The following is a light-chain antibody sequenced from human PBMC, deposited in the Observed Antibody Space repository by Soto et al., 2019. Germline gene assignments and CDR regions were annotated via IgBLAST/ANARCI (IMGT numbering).Light chain of an antibody. J-gene: IGLJ1*01. CDR2: DVS. CDR3: CSDAGSS. Sequence: QSALTQPRSVSGSPGQSVTISCTGTSSDVGGYNYVSWYQQHPGKAPKLMIYDVSKRPSGVPDRFSGSKSGNTASLTISGLQAEDEADYYCCSDAGSSFGTGTKVTVL. V-gene: IGLV2-11*01. CDR1: SSDVGGYNY.